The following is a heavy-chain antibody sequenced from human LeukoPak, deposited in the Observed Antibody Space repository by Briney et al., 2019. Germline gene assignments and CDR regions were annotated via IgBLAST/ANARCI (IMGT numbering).Heavy chain of an antibody. Sequence: GGSLRLSCAASGFTLSSYAMTWVRQAPGKGLEWVSSISSSGGSTYYADSVRGRFTISRDNSKNTLYLQMNSLRAEDTAVYYCAKSRLSGINDAFDIWGQGTMVTVSS. CDR1: GFTLSSYA. D-gene: IGHD3-3*01. CDR2: ISSSGGST. CDR3: AKSRLSGINDAFDI. V-gene: IGHV3-23*01. J-gene: IGHJ3*02.